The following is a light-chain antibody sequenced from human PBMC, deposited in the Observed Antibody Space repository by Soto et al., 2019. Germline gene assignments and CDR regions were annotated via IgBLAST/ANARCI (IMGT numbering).Light chain of an antibody. CDR3: QQRSNWPST. CDR1: QSVSSY. Sequence: EIVLTQSPATLSLSPGERAALSCRASQSVSSYLAWYQQKPGQALRLLIYDASKRAPGIPARFTGSGSGTDFTLTISSLEPEDFAVYFCQQRSNWPSTFGGGTKVEI. J-gene: IGKJ4*01. CDR2: DAS. V-gene: IGKV3-11*01.